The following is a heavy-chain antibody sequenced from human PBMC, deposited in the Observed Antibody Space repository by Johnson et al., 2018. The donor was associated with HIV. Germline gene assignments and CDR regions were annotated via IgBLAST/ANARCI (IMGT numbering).Heavy chain of an antibody. Sequence: VQLLESGGGLVQPGGSLRLSCAASGFTVSSNYMSWVRQAPGKGLEWVSVIYSGGGTYYADSVKGRFTIFRDNSKNTVYLQMSSLRAEDTAVYYCAKDQAVAGRGLVAFDIWGQGTMVTVSS. V-gene: IGHV3-53*01. D-gene: IGHD6-19*01. CDR3: AKDQAVAGRGLVAFDI. CDR2: IYSGGGT. CDR1: GFTVSSNY. J-gene: IGHJ3*02.